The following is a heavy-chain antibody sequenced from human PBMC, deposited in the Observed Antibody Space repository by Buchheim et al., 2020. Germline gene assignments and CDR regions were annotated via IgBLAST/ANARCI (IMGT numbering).Heavy chain of an antibody. J-gene: IGHJ6*02. V-gene: IGHV3-21*01. D-gene: IGHD2-21*02. Sequence: EVQLVESGGGLVKPGGSLRLSCAASGFTFSSYSMNWVRQAPGKGLEWVSSISSSSSYIYYADSVKGRFTISRDNAKNSLYLQMNSLRAEDTAVYYCASERGYCGGDCYSRPYYYYYYGMDVWGLGTT. CDR2: ISSSSSYI. CDR1: GFTFSSYS. CDR3: ASERGYCGGDCYSRPYYYYYYGMDV.